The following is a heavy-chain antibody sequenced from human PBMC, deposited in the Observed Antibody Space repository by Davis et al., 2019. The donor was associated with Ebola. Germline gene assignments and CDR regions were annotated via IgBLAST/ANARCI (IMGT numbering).Heavy chain of an antibody. D-gene: IGHD3-22*01. CDR3: ASHSSHYYYYGMDV. CDR2: INWNGGST. J-gene: IGHJ6*02. V-gene: IGHV3-20*04. CDR1: GFTFSSYS. Sequence: GESLKISCAASGFTFSSYSMNWARQAPGKGLEWVSGINWNGGSTGYADSVKGRFTISRDNAKNSLYLQMNSLRAEDTALYYCASHSSHYYYYGMDVWGQGTTVTVSS.